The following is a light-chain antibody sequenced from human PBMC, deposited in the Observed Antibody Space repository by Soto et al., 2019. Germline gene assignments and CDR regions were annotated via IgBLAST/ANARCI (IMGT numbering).Light chain of an antibody. Sequence: DIVVTQTPLSSHVTLGQPAAISCSSSESLVHSDGNTYVSWLQQKPGQSPHLLIYLAYNRASGVAARFSGSGSGTHFRLKISRVEAEDVGLYYCMQGLQTPNTFGQGTRLEIK. V-gene: IGKV2-28*01. CDR2: LAY. CDR3: MQGLQTPNT. CDR1: ESLVHSDGNTY. J-gene: IGKJ5*01.